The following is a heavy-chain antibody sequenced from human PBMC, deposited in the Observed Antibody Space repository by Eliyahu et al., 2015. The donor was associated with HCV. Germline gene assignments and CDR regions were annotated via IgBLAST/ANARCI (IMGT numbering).Heavy chain of an antibody. J-gene: IGHJ4*02. Sequence: EVQLLESGGGLVQPGGSLRLSCAASGFTFSXXXXSWVRQGPGKGVGWVSAISALGSAIYYLDSVKGRFSISRDNSKNTLDLQMNSLRAEDTAVYYCARDGRDYYDSSGYEYFDYWGQGAQVTVSS. CDR1: GFTFSXXX. D-gene: IGHD3-22*01. V-gene: IGHV3-23*01. CDR3: ARDGRDYYDSSGYEYFDY. CDR2: ISALGSAI.